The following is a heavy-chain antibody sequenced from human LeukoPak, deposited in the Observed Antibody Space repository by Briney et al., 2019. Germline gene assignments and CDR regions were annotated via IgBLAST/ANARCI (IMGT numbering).Heavy chain of an antibody. J-gene: IGHJ4*02. V-gene: IGHV3-15*01. Sequence: GGSLXXXXXXXGFGFSNAWMNWVRQAPGKGLEWVGRIKSETDGGTADYAAPVEGRFTISRDDSKNTLYLQMISLKTEDTAVYYCSAHDLYWGQGTLVTVSS. D-gene: IGHD1-1*01. CDR2: IKSETDGGTA. CDR3: SAHDLY. CDR1: GFGFSNAW.